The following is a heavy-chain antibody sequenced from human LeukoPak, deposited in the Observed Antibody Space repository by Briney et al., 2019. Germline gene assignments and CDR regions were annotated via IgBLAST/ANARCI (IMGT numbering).Heavy chain of an antibody. Sequence: SGGSLRLSCAASGFTFSSYGMHWVRQAPGKGLEWVAVTWYDGSNKYYADSVKGRFTISRDNSKNTLYLQMHILRAGDTAVYYCARAMDYDSSGVDYWGQGPLVSVSS. V-gene: IGHV3-33*01. CDR1: GFTFSSYG. CDR2: TWYDGSNK. D-gene: IGHD3-22*01. J-gene: IGHJ4*02. CDR3: ARAMDYDSSGVDY.